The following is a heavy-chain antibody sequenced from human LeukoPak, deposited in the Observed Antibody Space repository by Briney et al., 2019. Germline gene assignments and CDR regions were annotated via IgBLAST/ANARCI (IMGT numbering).Heavy chain of an antibody. Sequence: GGSLRLSCIASGFTLSSYEMSWIRQAPGKGLEWVSSVDYSGGDTHYADSVMGRFTISRDNSKNTLYLQLNSLSADDTAVYYCARTYDFWSGYYKTYYFDYWGQGTLVTVSS. CDR1: GFTLSSYE. J-gene: IGHJ4*02. CDR3: ARTYDFWSGYYKTYYFDY. D-gene: IGHD3-3*01. CDR2: VDYSGGDT. V-gene: IGHV3-23*01.